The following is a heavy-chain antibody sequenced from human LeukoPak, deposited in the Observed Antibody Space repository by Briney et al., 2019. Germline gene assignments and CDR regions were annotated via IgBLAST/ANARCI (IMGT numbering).Heavy chain of an antibody. J-gene: IGHJ3*02. CDR3: ARTLSSSPDDAFDI. CDR2: IHNSGST. V-gene: IGHV4-61*01. D-gene: IGHD6-6*01. CDR1: GGSVSSNFYY. Sequence: SETLSLTCDVSGGSVSSNFYYWSWIRQPPGKGLVWIGYIHNSGSTSYNPSLKSRVTISVHTSRNQFSLKLSSVTAADTAVYYCARTLSSSPDDAFDIWGQGTMVTVSS.